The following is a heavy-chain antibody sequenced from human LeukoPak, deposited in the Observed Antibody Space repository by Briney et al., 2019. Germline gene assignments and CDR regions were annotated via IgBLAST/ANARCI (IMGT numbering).Heavy chain of an antibody. CDR2: ISAHNGNT. CDR3: ARESSGWSIPPEGELDY. CDR1: GYTFTSYG. Sequence: ASGKVSCKASGYTFTSYGISWVRQAPGPGLEWMGWISAHNGNTNYAQKLKGRVTMTTDTSTSTAYMELRSLRSDDTAVYYCARESSGWSIPPEGELDYWGQGTLVTVSS. V-gene: IGHV1-18*01. J-gene: IGHJ4*02. D-gene: IGHD6-19*01.